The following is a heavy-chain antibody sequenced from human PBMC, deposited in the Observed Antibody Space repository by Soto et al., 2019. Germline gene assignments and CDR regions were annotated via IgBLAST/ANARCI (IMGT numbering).Heavy chain of an antibody. D-gene: IGHD3-10*01. CDR2: VYWRDEK. V-gene: IGHV2-5*01. Sequence: QITLKESGPTLVKPTQTLTLTCTFSGFSLKSSGVGVAWIRQPPGKALERLALVYWRDEKRYSPSLKNRLTITKDTSKNEVVLTMTNMDPLDTATYYCAHKEYYFATVTYYNVRWFDPWGQGILVTVSS. J-gene: IGHJ5*02. CDR1: GFSLKSSGVG. CDR3: AHKEYYFATVTYYNVRWFDP.